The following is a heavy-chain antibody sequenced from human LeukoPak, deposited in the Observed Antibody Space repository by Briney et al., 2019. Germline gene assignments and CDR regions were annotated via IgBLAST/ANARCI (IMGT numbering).Heavy chain of an antibody. CDR2: INWNGGNT. J-gene: IGHJ6*03. CDR1: GFTFDDYG. Sequence: PGGSLRLSCAASGFTFDDYGMSWVRQAPGKGLEWVSGINWNGGNTGYADSVKGRFTISRDNAKNSLYLQMHSLRAEDTALYYCARAYSGYENYYYYYYMDVWGKGTTVTVSS. CDR3: ARAYSGYENYYYYYYMDV. V-gene: IGHV3-20*04. D-gene: IGHD5-12*01.